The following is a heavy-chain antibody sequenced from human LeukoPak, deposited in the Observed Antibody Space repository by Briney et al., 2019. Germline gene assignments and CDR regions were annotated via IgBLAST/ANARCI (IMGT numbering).Heavy chain of an antibody. Sequence: GGSLRLSCAASGFTFSSYAMHWVRQAPGKGLEWVAVISYDGSNKYYADSVKGRFTISRDNSKNTLYLQMNSLRAEDTAVYYCAGVWFGELLSPFDYWGQGTLVTVSS. J-gene: IGHJ4*02. CDR3: AGVWFGELLSPFDY. D-gene: IGHD3-10*01. CDR1: GFTFSSYA. CDR2: ISYDGSNK. V-gene: IGHV3-30-3*01.